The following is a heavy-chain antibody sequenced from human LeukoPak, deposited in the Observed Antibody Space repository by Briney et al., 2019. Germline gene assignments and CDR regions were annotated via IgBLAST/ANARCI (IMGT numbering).Heavy chain of an antibody. V-gene: IGHV4-4*07. CDR3: ARGSGHDPDDYYYYMDV. CDR1: SGSINSYF. D-gene: IGHD5-12*01. Sequence: SETLSLTCTVSSGSINSYFWSWIRQPAGKGLEWIGRIYTSGSTNYNPSLKSRVTMSVDTSKNQFSLKLTSVTAVDTAVYYCARGSGHDPDDYYYYMDVWGKGTTVTVSS. CDR2: IYTSGST. J-gene: IGHJ6*03.